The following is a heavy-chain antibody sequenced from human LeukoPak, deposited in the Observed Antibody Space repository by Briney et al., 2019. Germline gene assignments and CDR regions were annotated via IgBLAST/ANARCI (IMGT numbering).Heavy chain of an antibody. CDR2: IYYSGST. V-gene: IGHV4-39*01. Sequence: SETLSLTCTVSGGSISSSSYYWGWIRQPPGKGLEWIGSIYYSGSTYYNPSLRSRVTISVDTSKNQFSLKLSSVTAADTAVYYCARLPSNMDVWGKGTTVTISS. CDR3: ARLPSNMDV. CDR1: GGSISSSSYY. J-gene: IGHJ6*03.